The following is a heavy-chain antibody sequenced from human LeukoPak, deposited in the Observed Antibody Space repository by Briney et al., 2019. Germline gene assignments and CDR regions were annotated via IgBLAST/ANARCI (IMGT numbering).Heavy chain of an antibody. D-gene: IGHD2/OR15-2a*01. V-gene: IGHV1-2*02. CDR2: INPNSGAT. CDR1: GYTFTGYY. J-gene: IGHJ4*02. CDR3: ARTRGTHISMAYLDS. Sequence: WASVKVSCKASGYTFTGYYMHWVRQAPGQGLEWMGWINPNSGATKYAQKFQGRVTVTRDTSIRTAYMELSSLRSDDTAVYYCARTRGTHISMAYLDSWGQGTLVTVSS.